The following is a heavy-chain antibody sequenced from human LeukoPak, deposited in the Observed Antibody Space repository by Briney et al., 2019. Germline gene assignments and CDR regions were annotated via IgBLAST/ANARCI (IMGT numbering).Heavy chain of an antibody. CDR3: ATQVLRFLEWLPLTNYYGMDV. Sequence: GGSLRLSCAASGFSFSNYCMNWVRQAPGKGLELVSSISSISSSIYYADSVKGRFTISRDNAKNSLYLQMNSLRAEDTAVYYCATQVLRFLEWLPLTNYYGMDVWGQGTTVTVSS. V-gene: IGHV3-21*04. CDR1: GFSFSNYC. CDR2: ISSISSSI. D-gene: IGHD3-3*01. J-gene: IGHJ6*02.